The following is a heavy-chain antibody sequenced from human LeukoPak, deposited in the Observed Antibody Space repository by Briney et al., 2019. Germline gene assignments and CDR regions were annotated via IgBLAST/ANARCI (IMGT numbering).Heavy chain of an antibody. V-gene: IGHV3-30*02. CDR1: GFRFSSYG. Sequence: GGSLRLSCVASGFRFSSYGMHWVRQAPGKGLEWLTFIRYDGSDIYYADSVKGRLTISRDNSKNTLYLQMNSLRPEDTAVYYCAKTRDYYYMDVWGKGTTVTVSS. CDR3: AKTRDYYYMDV. J-gene: IGHJ6*03. CDR2: IRYDGSDI.